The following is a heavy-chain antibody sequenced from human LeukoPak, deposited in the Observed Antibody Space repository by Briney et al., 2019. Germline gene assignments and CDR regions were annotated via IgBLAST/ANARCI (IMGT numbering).Heavy chain of an antibody. J-gene: IGHJ4*02. Sequence: ASVKVSCKASGYTFTGYYMHWVRQAPGQGLEWMGWINPNSGGTNYAQKFQGWVTMTRDTSISTAYMELSRLRSDDTAVYYCVRDPPRIAVAGTLSDYWGQGTLVTVSS. CDR1: GYTFTGYY. CDR3: VRDPPRIAVAGTLSDY. V-gene: IGHV1-2*04. CDR2: INPNSGGT. D-gene: IGHD6-19*01.